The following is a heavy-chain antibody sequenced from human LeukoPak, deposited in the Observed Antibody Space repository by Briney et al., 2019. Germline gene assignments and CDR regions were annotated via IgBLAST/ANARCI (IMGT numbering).Heavy chain of an antibody. CDR3: AREQYYYDSSGPLPRSFDI. J-gene: IGHJ3*02. CDR1: GFTFSSYA. V-gene: IGHV3-23*01. D-gene: IGHD3-22*01. Sequence: GGSLRLSCAASGFTFSSYAMSWVRQAPGKGLEWVSAISGSGGSTYYADSVKGRFTISRDNSKNTLYLQMNSLRAEDTAVYYCAREQYYYDSSGPLPRSFDIWGQGTTVTVSS. CDR2: ISGSGGST.